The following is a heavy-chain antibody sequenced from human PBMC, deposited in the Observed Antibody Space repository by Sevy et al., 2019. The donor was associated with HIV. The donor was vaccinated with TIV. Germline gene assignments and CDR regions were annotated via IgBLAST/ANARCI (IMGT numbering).Heavy chain of an antibody. V-gene: IGHV4-39*01. D-gene: IGHD4-4*01. J-gene: IGHJ4*02. CDR1: GGSISSSSYY. Sequence: SETQSLTCTVSGGSISSSSYYWGWIRQPPGKGLEWIGSIYYSGSTYYNPSLKSRVTISVDTSKNQFSLKLSSVTAADTAVYYCARQAASMTTVSVMDYWGQGTLVTVSS. CDR3: ARQAASMTTVSVMDY. CDR2: IYYSGST.